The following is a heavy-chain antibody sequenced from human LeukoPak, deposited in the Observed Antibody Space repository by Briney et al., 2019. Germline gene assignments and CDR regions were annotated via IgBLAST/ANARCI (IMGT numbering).Heavy chain of an antibody. CDR1: GGSISGYY. CDR3: VRSKSGTYSWFDP. J-gene: IGHJ5*02. CDR2: IYYTGNT. Sequence: SETLSLTCTVSGGSISGYYWSWIRQPPGKGLEWIGFIYYTGNTNYNPSLKSRLTISVDTSNNQFSLKVSSVTAADTAVYYCVRSKSGTYSWFDPWGQGTLVTASS. V-gene: IGHV4-59*01. D-gene: IGHD4-11*01.